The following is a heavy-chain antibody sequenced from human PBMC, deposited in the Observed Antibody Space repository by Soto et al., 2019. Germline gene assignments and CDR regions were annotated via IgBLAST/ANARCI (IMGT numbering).Heavy chain of an antibody. CDR2: IYYSGST. J-gene: IGHJ6*02. CDR3: ARDRARLPHAPGGMDV. Sequence: SETLSLTCTVSGGSISSSSYYWGWIRQPPGKGLEWIGSIYYSGSTYYNPSLKSRVTISVDTSKNQFSLKLSSVTAADTAVYYCARDRARLPHAPGGMDVWGQGTTVTGS. CDR1: GGSISSSSYY. D-gene: IGHD2-21*02. V-gene: IGHV4-39*07.